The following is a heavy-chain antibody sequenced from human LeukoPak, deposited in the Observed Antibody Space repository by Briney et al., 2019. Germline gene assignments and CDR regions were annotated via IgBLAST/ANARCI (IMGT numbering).Heavy chain of an antibody. CDR1: GYTFTSYY. CDR2: INPSGGST. Sequence: GASVKVSCKASGYTFTSYYMHWVRQAPGQGLEWIGIINPSGGSTSYAQKFQGRVTMTRDMSTSTVYMELSSLRSEDTAVYYCAGGQSRGGITGTTTADGDYWGQGTLVTVSS. D-gene: IGHD1-7*01. V-gene: IGHV1-46*01. CDR3: AGGQSRGGITGTTTADGDY. J-gene: IGHJ4*02.